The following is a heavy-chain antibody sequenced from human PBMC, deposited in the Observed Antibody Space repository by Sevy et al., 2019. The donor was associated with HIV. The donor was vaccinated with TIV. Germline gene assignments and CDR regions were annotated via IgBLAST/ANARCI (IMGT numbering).Heavy chain of an antibody. CDR3: ARVVMSSSWPCFDY. J-gene: IGHJ4*02. CDR1: GYTFTTYA. Sequence: ASVKVSCKASGYTFTTYAITWVRQAPGEGLEWMGWISVNNGNRNYAQKVQDRVTMTTDTSTNPAYMELRCLRSDDTAMYYCARVVMSSSWPCFDYWGQGTLVTVSS. V-gene: IGHV1-18*01. CDR2: ISVNNGNR. D-gene: IGHD6-13*01.